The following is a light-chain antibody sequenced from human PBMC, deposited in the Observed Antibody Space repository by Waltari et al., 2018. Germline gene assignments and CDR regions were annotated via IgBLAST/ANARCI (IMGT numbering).Light chain of an antibody. CDR3: LVWHSTTDHHGV. J-gene: IGLJ2*01. CDR1: NIGSNS. Sequence: SYVVTQSPSVSVAPGETARITCGGDNIGSNSVHCYQQRPGPAPVLVISYDSDRPSGIPERFSGSNSGNTATLTISWVEADDEADYYCLVWHSTTDHHGVFGGGTKLTVL. CDR2: YDS. V-gene: IGLV3-21*04.